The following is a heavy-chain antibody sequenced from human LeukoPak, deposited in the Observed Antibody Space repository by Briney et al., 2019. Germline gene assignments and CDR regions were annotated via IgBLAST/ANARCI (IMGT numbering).Heavy chain of an antibody. V-gene: IGHV2-70*01. Sequence: SGPTLVNPTQTLTLTYTFSGFSLSTSGVGVGWIRQPPGKALEWLALIDWDEDKYYSTSLKTRLTISKDTSKNQVVLTMTNMDPVDTATYYCARTLYSSDWEEAFDIWGQGTMVTVSS. CDR2: IDWDEDK. CDR3: ARTLYSSDWEEAFDI. CDR1: GFSLSTSGVG. D-gene: IGHD6-19*01. J-gene: IGHJ3*02.